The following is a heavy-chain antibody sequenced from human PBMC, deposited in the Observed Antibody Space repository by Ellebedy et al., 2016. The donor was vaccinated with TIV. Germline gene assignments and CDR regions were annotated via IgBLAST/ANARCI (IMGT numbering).Heavy chain of an antibody. CDR2: IKQDGSEK. Sequence: GGSLRLSXAASGFTFSSYWMSWVRQAPGKGLEWVANIKQDGSEKYYVDSVKGRFTISRDNAKNSLYLQMNSLRAEDTAVYYCARDMGYCSSTSCYPWYWGQGTLVTVSS. J-gene: IGHJ4*02. V-gene: IGHV3-7*01. CDR1: GFTFSSYW. D-gene: IGHD2-2*01. CDR3: ARDMGYCSSTSCYPWY.